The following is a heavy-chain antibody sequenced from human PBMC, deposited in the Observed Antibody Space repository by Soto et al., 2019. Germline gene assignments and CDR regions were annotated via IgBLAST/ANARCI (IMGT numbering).Heavy chain of an antibody. V-gene: IGHV4-39*01. CDR3: ARQTVIIAVDHFDP. Sequence: SETLSLTCTVSGGSISSSSYYWGWIRQPPGKGLEWIGSIYYSGSTYYNPSLKSRVTISVDTSKNQFSLKLSSVTAADTAVYYCARQTVIIAVDHFDPWGQGTLVTVSS. CDR1: GGSISSSSYY. CDR2: IYYSGST. J-gene: IGHJ5*02. D-gene: IGHD6-19*01.